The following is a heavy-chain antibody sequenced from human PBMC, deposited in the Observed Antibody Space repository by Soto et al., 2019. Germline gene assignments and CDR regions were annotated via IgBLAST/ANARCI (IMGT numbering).Heavy chain of an antibody. CDR1: GGSINSYY. Sequence: PSETLSLTCTVCGGSINSYYWSWIRQSPGKGLEWIGYIYYTGITNYNPSLKRRVTISIDTSKSQFSLKLNSVTAADTAVYYCTRAPGWGTLVRGVIARPYFFGLDVWGHGTTVTVSS. D-gene: IGHD3-10*01. CDR3: TRAPGWGTLVRGVIARPYFFGLDV. V-gene: IGHV4-59*01. J-gene: IGHJ6*02. CDR2: IYYTGIT.